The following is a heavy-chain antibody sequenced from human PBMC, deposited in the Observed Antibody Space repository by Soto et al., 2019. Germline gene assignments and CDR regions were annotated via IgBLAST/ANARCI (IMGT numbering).Heavy chain of an antibody. CDR1: GFTVSSNY. CDR3: ARVQSYYYYGMDV. Sequence: EVQLVESGGGLVQPGGSLRLSCAASGFTVSSNYMSWVRQAPGKGLEWVSVIYSGGSTYYADSVKGRFTISRHNSKNTLYLQMNSLRAEDTAVYHCARVQSYYYYGMDVWCQGTTVTVSS. V-gene: IGHV3-53*04. CDR2: IYSGGST. J-gene: IGHJ6*02.